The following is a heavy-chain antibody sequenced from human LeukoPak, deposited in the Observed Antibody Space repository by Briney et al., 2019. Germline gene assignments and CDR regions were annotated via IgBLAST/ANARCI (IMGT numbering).Heavy chain of an antibody. CDR2: INIWNHST. CDR1: GFPFNKYK. CDR3: TRGLADYGDYSF. V-gene: IGHV3-21*04. D-gene: IGHD4-17*01. Sequence: PGGSLRLSCEASGFPFNKYKMDWVRQAPGKGLQWVSSINIWNHSTYYADSVKGRFTISRDDAKDSLYLQMNSLTAEDTAVYYCTRGLADYGDYSFWGQGTLVAVSS. J-gene: IGHJ1*01.